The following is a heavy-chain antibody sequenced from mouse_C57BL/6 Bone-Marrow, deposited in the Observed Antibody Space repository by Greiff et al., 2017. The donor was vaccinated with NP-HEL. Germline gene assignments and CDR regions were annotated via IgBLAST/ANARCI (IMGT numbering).Heavy chain of an antibody. CDR2: IYPRDGST. J-gene: IGHJ2*01. CDR1: GYTFTSYD. D-gene: IGHD2-3*01. CDR3: AAGGDGYYDNY. V-gene: IGHV1-85*01. Sequence: VQGVESGPELVKPGASVKLSCKASGYTFTSYDINWVKQRPGQGLEWIGWIYPRDGSTKYNEKFKGKATLTVDTSSSTAYMELHSLTSEDSAVYFCAAGGDGYYDNYWGQGTTLTVSS.